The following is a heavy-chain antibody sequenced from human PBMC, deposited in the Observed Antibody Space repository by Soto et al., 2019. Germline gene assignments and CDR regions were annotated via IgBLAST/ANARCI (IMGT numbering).Heavy chain of an antibody. D-gene: IGHD6-13*01. CDR1: GFTFSSYA. Sequence: PGGSLRLSCAASGFTFSSYAMHWVRQAPGKGLEWVAVISYDGSNKYYADSVKGRFTISRDNSKNTLYLQMNSLRAEDTAVYYCARGHHQYSSSWTFDYWGQGTLVTVSS. CDR3: ARGHHQYSSSWTFDY. J-gene: IGHJ4*02. V-gene: IGHV3-30-3*01. CDR2: ISYDGSNK.